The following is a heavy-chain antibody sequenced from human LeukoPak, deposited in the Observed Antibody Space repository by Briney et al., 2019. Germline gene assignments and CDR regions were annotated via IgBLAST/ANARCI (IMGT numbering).Heavy chain of an antibody. V-gene: IGHV3-74*01. J-gene: IGHJ4*02. CDR3: GRGGLTGQMAAFDY. CDR2: INGDGGST. Sequence: GGSLRLSCAASGFTFSSYWMHWVRQAPGKGLEWVSRINGDGGSTAYADSVKGRFTISRDNAKNTMYLQMSSLRADDSAVYYCGRGGLTGQMAAFDYWGQGALVTVST. D-gene: IGHD3-9*01. CDR1: GFTFSSYW.